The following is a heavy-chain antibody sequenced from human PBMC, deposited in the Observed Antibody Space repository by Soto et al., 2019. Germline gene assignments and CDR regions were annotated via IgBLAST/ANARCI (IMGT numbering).Heavy chain of an antibody. D-gene: IGHD5-12*01. Sequence: SGPTLVNPTQTLTLTCTFSGFSLSTNGVGVGWIRQPPGKALEWLALIYWDDDKHYSPSLMTRLTITKDTSKNQVVLTMTNMDPVDTATYYCAHSGRWLQSSGFDYWGQGTLVTVSS. V-gene: IGHV2-5*02. CDR2: IYWDDDK. CDR1: GFSLSTNGVG. CDR3: AHSGRWLQSSGFDY. J-gene: IGHJ4*02.